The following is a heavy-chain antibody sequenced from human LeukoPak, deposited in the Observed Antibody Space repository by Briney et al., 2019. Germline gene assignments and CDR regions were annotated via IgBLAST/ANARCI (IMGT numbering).Heavy chain of an antibody. D-gene: IGHD6-19*01. Sequence: PSETLSLTCAVYGVSFSDYYWSWLRQPPGKGLEYIGEINHSGSTNYNPSLKSRVTISVDTSKNQFSLRVRSVTAADTAVYYCVRPRSRLAWFDPWGQGTLVTVSS. V-gene: IGHV4-34*01. CDR2: INHSGST. J-gene: IGHJ5*02. CDR1: GVSFSDYY. CDR3: VRPRSRLAWFDP.